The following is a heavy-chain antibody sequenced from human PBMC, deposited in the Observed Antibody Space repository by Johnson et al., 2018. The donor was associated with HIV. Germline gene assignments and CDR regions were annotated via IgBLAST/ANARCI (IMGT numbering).Heavy chain of an antibody. CDR1: GFTFSSYA. Sequence: VQLVESGGGVVQPGRSLRLSCAASGFTFSSYAMHWVRQAPGKGLEWVAVISYDGSNKYYADSVKGRFTISRDNSKNTMYLQMNSLRAEDTAGYYCARDEPYELELRSIHAFDIWGQGTMVTVSS. CDR3: ARDEPYELELRSIHAFDI. CDR2: ISYDGSNK. J-gene: IGHJ3*02. V-gene: IGHV3-30-3*01. D-gene: IGHD1-7*01.